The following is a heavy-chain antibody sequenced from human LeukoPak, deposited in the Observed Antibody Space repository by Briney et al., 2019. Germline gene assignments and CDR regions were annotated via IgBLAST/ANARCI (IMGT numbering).Heavy chain of an antibody. CDR3: ARGGSIVVVPAATFYYYYMDV. D-gene: IGHD2-2*01. V-gene: IGHV1-69*13. CDR1: RGTLSSYA. J-gene: IGHJ6*03. Sequence: ASVKVSCKASRGTLSSYAISWVRQAPGQELEWMGGIIPIFGTANYAQKFQGRVTITADESTSTAYMELSSLRSEDTAVYYCARGGSIVVVPAATFYYYYMDVWGKGTTVTVSS. CDR2: IIPIFGTA.